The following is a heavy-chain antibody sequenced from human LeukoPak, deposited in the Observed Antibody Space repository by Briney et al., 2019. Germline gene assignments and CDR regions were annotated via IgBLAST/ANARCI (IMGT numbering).Heavy chain of an antibody. CDR1: GFPFSSYA. CDR2: ISNSDDST. V-gene: IGHV3-23*01. D-gene: IGHD1-14*01. CDR3: AKATSYLL. Sequence: GGSLRLSCAASGFPFSSYAMSWVRQAPGKGLEWVSTISNSDDSTYYADSVKGRFTISRDNSENTLFLRMNSLRAEDTAVYYCAKATSYLLWGQGTLVIVSS. J-gene: IGHJ4*02.